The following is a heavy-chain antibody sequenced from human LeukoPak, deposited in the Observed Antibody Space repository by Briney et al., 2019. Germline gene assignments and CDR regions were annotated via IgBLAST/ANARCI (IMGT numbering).Heavy chain of an antibody. CDR3: ARGWLDS. CDR1: GFTFSDYY. CDR2: ISSRGTTI. Sequence: PGGSLRLSCAASGFTFSDYYMNWIRQAPGKGLEWVSYISSRGTTIYYADSVKGRFTISRDNAKNSLYPQVNSLRAEDTAVYYCARGWLDSWGQGTLVTVSS. V-gene: IGHV3-11*01. J-gene: IGHJ5*01.